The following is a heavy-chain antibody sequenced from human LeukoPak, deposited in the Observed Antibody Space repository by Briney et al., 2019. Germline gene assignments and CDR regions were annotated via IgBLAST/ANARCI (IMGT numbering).Heavy chain of an antibody. V-gene: IGHV3-7*01. J-gene: IGHJ6*03. CDR2: IKQDGSEK. CDR1: GFTFSSYW. CDR3: ARGSYYYYYYMDV. D-gene: IGHD1-26*01. Sequence: GGSLRLSCAASGFTFSSYWMSWVRQAPGKGLEWVANIKQDGSEKYYVDSVKGRFTISRDNAKNSLYLQMNSLRAEDTAVYYCARGSYYYYYYMDVWGKGTTVTVSS.